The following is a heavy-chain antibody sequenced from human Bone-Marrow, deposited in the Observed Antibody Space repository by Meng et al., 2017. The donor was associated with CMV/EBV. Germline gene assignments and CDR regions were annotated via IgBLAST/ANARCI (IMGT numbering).Heavy chain of an antibody. CDR3: ARGLRAAAARDAFDI. V-gene: IGHV3-13*01. CDR1: GFTFSNYD. CDR2: IGTAGDT. J-gene: IGHJ3*02. D-gene: IGHD6-13*01. Sequence: GGSLRLSCAASGFTFSNYDMHWVRQATGKGLEWVSTIGTAGDTYYPGSVKGRFTVSRENAKNSLYLQMNSLRAGDTAVYYCARGLRAAAARDAFDIWGQGTMVTVSS.